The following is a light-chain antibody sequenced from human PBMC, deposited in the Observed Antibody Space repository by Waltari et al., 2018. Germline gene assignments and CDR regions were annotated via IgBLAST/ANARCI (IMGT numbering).Light chain of an antibody. V-gene: IGLV2-23*02. CDR3: CSYNDGPYV. CDR2: EVT. J-gene: IGLJ1*01. Sequence: QSALTQPASVSGSPGQSLTIPCPGTSSDVGPYNMVSWYQQNPGKAPKLMIYEVTKRPSGVSSRFSASRSGNTASLTISGLQAEDEADYYCCSYNDGPYVFGTGTKVTVL. CDR1: SSDVGPYNM.